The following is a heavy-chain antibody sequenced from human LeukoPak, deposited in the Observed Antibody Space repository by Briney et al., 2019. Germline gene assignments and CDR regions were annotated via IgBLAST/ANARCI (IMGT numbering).Heavy chain of an antibody. CDR1: GGSISSYY. Sequence: SETLSLTCTVSGGSISSYYWSWIRQPPGKGLEWIWYIYSSGSTKYTPSLKRRVTISVDTSKNQFSLKLSSVTAADTAVYYCARHAYYYDSSGYLPYYFDYWGQGTLVTVSS. CDR2: IYSSGST. CDR3: ARHAYYYDSSGYLPYYFDY. J-gene: IGHJ4*02. V-gene: IGHV4-59*08. D-gene: IGHD3-22*01.